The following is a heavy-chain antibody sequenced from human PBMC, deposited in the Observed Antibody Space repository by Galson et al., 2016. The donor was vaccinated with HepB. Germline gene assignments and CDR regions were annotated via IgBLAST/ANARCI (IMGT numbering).Heavy chain of an antibody. D-gene: IGHD3-16*02. J-gene: IGHJ4*02. CDR3: AREDDYVWGTFRCGRRGLDH. CDR2: IAYDGSNV. CDR1: GFIFSNYG. Sequence: SLRLSCAASGFIFSNYGMHWVRQAPGKGLEWVALIAYDGSNVEYADSVKGRFTISRDNSKNTLYLQMRTLRVEDTAVYYCAREDDYVWGTFRCGRRGLDHWGQGILVTVSP. V-gene: IGHV3-33*01.